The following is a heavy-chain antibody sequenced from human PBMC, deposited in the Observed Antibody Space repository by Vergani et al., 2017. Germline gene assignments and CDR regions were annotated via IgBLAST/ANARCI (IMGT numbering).Heavy chain of an antibody. J-gene: IGHJ6*02. CDR3: ARRYNHYGFWSCYLDNSYYGMDV. Sequence: QVQLQESGPGLVKPSETLSLTCTVSGGSISSYYWSWIRQPPGKGLEWIGYIYYSGSTNYNPSLKSRVTISVDTSKNQFSLKLSSVTAADTAVYYCARRYNHYGFWSCYLDNSYYGMDVWGQGTTVTVSS. D-gene: IGHD3-3*01. V-gene: IGHV4-59*01. CDR1: GGSISSYY. CDR2: IYYSGST.